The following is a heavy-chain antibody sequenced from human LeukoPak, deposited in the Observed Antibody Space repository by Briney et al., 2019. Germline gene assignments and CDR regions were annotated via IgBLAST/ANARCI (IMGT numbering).Heavy chain of an antibody. CDR3: GGARGLSIDY. V-gene: IGHV4-59*05. D-gene: IGHD3-16*01. CDR1: GGSIRTYY. J-gene: IGHJ4*02. CDR2: IYYSGST. Sequence: SETLSLTCTVSGGSIRTYYWSWIRQPPGKGLEWIGSIYYSGSTYYNPSLKSRVTISVDTSKNQFSLKLSSVTAADTAVYYCGGARGLSIDYWGQGTLVTVSS.